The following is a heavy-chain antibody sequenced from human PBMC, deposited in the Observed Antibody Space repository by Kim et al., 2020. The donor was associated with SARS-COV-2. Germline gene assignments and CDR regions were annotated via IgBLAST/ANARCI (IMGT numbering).Heavy chain of an antibody. CDR2: IYHSGST. Sequence: SETLSLTCTVSGYSISSGYYWGWIRQPPGKGLEWIGSIYHSGSTYYNPSLKSRVTISVDTSKNQFSLKLSSVTAADTAVYYCARVGSSGWYSEYFQHWGQGTLVTVSS. CDR1: GYSISSGYY. CDR3: ARVGSSGWYSEYFQH. D-gene: IGHD6-19*01. J-gene: IGHJ1*01. V-gene: IGHV4-38-2*02.